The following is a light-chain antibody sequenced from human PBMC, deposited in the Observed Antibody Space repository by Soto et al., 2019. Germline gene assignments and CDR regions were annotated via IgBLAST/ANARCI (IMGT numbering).Light chain of an antibody. J-gene: IGLJ3*02. CDR2: NNN. V-gene: IGLV1-44*01. CDR1: SSNIGSNT. Sequence: QSVLTQPPSASGTPGQRVTISCSGSSSNIGSNTVNWYQQLPGTAPKLLIYNNNQRPSGDPDRFSGSKSGTSASLAISGLQSEDEADYYCAAWDDSLNGPGVFGGGTKLTVL. CDR3: AAWDDSLNGPGV.